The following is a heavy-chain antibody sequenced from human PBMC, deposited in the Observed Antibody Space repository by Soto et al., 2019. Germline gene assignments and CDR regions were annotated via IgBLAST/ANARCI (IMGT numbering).Heavy chain of an antibody. CDR2: ISGSGGST. CDR3: AKEALGYCSGGSCYSDY. D-gene: IGHD2-15*01. CDR1: GFTFSSYA. Sequence: GGSLRLSCAASGFTFSSYAMSWVRQAPGKGLEWVSAISGSGGSTYYADSVKGRFTISRDNSKNTLYLQMNSLRAEDTAVYYCAKEALGYCSGGSCYSDYWGQGTLVTVSS. J-gene: IGHJ4*02. V-gene: IGHV3-23*01.